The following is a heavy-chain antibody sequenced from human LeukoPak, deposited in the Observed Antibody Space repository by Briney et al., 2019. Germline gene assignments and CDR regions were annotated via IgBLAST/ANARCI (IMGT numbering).Heavy chain of an antibody. CDR3: ARDWAHGSGSFSSLFDY. D-gene: IGHD3-10*01. Sequence: ASVKVSCKASGYTFTGYYMHWVRQAPGQGLEWMGWINPNSGGTSYAQKFQGRVTMTRDTSISTGCMELSWLRSDDTAVYYCARDWAHGSGSFSSLFDYWGQGTLVTVSS. CDR1: GYTFTGYY. CDR2: INPNSGGT. J-gene: IGHJ4*02. V-gene: IGHV1-2*02.